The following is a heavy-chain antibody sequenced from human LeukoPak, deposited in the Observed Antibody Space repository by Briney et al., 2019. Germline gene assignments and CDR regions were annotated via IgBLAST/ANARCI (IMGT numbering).Heavy chain of an antibody. CDR3: ARVAARNNYYYYYMDV. J-gene: IGHJ6*03. V-gene: IGHV4-59*01. CDR2: IYSSGST. Sequence: PSGTLSLTCTVSGGSISSYYWSWIRQPPGKGLEWIGYIYSSGSTSYNPSLKSRVTVSVDTSKNQFSLKLSSVTAADTAVYYCARVAARNNYYYYYMDVWGKGTAVTVSS. CDR1: GGSISSYY. D-gene: IGHD6-6*01.